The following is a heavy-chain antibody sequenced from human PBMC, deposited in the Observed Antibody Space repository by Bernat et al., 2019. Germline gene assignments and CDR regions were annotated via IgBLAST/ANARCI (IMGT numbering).Heavy chain of an antibody. J-gene: IGHJ3*02. V-gene: IGHV1-18*01. CDR3: ARRWFREHQPHDAFDI. CDR1: GYTFTTYG. CDR2: ITTYNGNT. D-gene: IGHD3-10*01. Sequence: QVQLVQSGAEVKKPGASVKVSCKASGYTFTTYGISWVRQAPGQGLEWMGWITTYNGNTDYAQNLQGRVTMTTDTSTDTAYMELGSLTSDDTAVYYCARRWFREHQPHDAFDIWGQGTMVTVSS.